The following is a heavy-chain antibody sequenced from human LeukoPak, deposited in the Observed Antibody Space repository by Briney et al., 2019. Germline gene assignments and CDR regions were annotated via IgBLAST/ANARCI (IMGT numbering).Heavy chain of an antibody. CDR2: ISSSSGYI. J-gene: IGHJ4*02. V-gene: IGHV3-21*01. CDR1: GFTFSSYS. D-gene: IGHD3-10*01. Sequence: GGSLRLSCAASGFTFSSYSMNWVRQAPGKGLEWVSSISSSSGYIYYADSVKGRFTISRDNAKNSLYLQMNSLRAEDTAVYYCARDRAPGDYWGQGTLVTVPS. CDR3: ARDRAPGDY.